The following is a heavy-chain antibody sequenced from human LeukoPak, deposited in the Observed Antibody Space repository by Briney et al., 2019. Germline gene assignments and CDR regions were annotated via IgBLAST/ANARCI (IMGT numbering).Heavy chain of an antibody. J-gene: IGHJ3*02. V-gene: IGHV1-46*01. CDR3: ARDRLHYYDSSGFDI. CDR2: INPSVGSK. CDR1: GYTFATNYY. D-gene: IGHD3-22*01. Sequence: ASVTVSFKASGYTFATNYYMDWVRQAPGQGLEWMGIINPSVGSKTYAQKFQGRVTMTRDMSTRTVYIDLSSLISEHTAIYYCARDRLHYYDSSGFDIWGQGTMVTVSS.